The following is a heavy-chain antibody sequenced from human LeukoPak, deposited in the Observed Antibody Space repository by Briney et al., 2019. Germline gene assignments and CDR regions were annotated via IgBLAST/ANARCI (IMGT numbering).Heavy chain of an antibody. CDR2: IFGSGGST. CDR3: AKTTTGYSSGRFPGWPVDY. D-gene: IGHD6-19*01. J-gene: IGHJ4*02. CDR1: GFTFSSYA. Sequence: GGSLRLSCAASGFTFSSYAMCWVRQAPGKGLEWVSGIFGSGGSTHYADSVKGRFTISRDNSKNTVYLQMNSLRAEDTAVYYCAKTTTGYSSGRFPGWPVDYWGQGTLVTVSS. V-gene: IGHV3-23*01.